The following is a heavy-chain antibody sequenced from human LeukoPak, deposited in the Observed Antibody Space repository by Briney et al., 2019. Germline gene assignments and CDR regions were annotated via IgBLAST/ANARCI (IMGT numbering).Heavy chain of an antibody. CDR3: ARASDFWGGYQIDL. Sequence: GGSLRLSCAASGFTFSSYGMHWVRQAPGKGLEWVAFIRYDGSNKYYADSVKGRFTISRDNGANSLYLQMNSLRADDTAIYYCARASDFWGGYQIDLWGQGTLVTVSS. CDR1: GFTFSSYG. CDR2: IRYDGSNK. V-gene: IGHV3-30*02. D-gene: IGHD3-3*01. J-gene: IGHJ4*02.